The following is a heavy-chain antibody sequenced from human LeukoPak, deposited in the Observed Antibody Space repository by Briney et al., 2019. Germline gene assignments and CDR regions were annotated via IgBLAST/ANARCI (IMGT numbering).Heavy chain of an antibody. J-gene: IGHJ6*03. CDR1: GFTFSSYA. D-gene: IGHD2-8*01. V-gene: IGHV3-23*01. CDR3: ANGNRCTSPNCLGYYYFYMDV. Sequence: GGSLRLSCAASGFTFSSYAMNWVRQAPGRGLEWVSGFSGSGGTTYYADSVKGRFTISRDNSKNTLYLQMNSLRAEDTAVYYCANGNRCTSPNCLGYYYFYMDVWGKGSTVTVSS. CDR2: FSGSGGTT.